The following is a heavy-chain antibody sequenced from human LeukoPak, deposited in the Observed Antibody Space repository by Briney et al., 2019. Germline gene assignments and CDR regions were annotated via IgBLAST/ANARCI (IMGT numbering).Heavy chain of an antibody. D-gene: IGHD2-21*02. CDR3: AREDPLTAHFDY. V-gene: IGHV4-59*02. J-gene: IGHJ4*02. Sequence: PSETLSLTCSASGVSVSSRYWSWVRQPPEKGLEWVGYIHYSGATNYNPSLKSRVSISIDTPRNQFSLSLSSVTAADTAVYYCAREDPLTAHFDYWGQGTLVTVSS. CDR1: GVSVSSRY. CDR2: IHYSGAT.